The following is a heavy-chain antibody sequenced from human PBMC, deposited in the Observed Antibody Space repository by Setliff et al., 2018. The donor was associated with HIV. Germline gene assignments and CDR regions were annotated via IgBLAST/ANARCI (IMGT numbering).Heavy chain of an antibody. Sequence: PSETLSLTCTVSDYSISSGYFWGWIRQPPGKGLEWIGTIYHSGRTDYNPSLETRATISVDTSKNQFSLRLTSVTAADPAVYYCARRTYPGSYTPYFDYWGQGTLVTVSS. CDR2: IYHSGRT. V-gene: IGHV4-38-2*02. CDR1: DYSISSGYF. D-gene: IGHD1-1*01. J-gene: IGHJ4*02. CDR3: ARRTYPGSYTPYFDY.